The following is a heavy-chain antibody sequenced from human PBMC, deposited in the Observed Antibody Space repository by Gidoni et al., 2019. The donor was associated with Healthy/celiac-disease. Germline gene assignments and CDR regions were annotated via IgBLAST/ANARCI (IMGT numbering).Heavy chain of an antibody. Sequence: QAQLQEAGPGLVKPSQTLSLTCNVSGGAISSGGYYWSWIRQHPGKCLEGIGYIYYSGSTYYNPSLKSRVTISVDTSKNQFSLKLSSVTAADTAVYYCARDRGIAAAGTGWFDPWGQGTLVTVSS. CDR2: IYYSGST. CDR3: ARDRGIAAAGTGWFDP. D-gene: IGHD6-13*01. J-gene: IGHJ5*02. CDR1: GGAISSGGYY. V-gene: IGHV4-31*03.